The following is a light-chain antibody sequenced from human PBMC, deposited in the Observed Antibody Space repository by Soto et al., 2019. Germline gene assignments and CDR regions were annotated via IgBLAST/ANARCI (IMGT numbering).Light chain of an antibody. J-gene: IGLJ3*02. V-gene: IGLV2-8*01. CDR3: TSYVGNDIWV. CDR2: EDT. Sequence: QSVLTQPPSASGSPGQSVTISCTGTSSDVGAYKYVSWYQQYPGKAPKLMIYEDTKRPSGVPDRFSGSKSGNTASLTVSGLQAEDEADYYCTSYVGNDIWVFGGGTKVTVL. CDR1: SSDVGAYKY.